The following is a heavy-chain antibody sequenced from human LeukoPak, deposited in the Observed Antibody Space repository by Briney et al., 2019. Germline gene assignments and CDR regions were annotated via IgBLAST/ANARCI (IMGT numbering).Heavy chain of an antibody. V-gene: IGHV4-30-4*01. J-gene: IGHJ4*02. CDR3: ARVRGSGWIDY. Sequence: SETLSLTCTVSGGSISSGDYYWSWIRQPPGKGLEWIGYIYYSGSTYYNPSLKSRVTISVDTSKNQFSLKLSSVTAADTAVYYCARVRGSGWIDYWGQGTLVTVSS. D-gene: IGHD6-19*01. CDR1: GGSISSGDYY. CDR2: IYYSGST.